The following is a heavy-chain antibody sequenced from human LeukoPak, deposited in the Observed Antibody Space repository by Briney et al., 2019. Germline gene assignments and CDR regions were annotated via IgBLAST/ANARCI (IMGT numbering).Heavy chain of an antibody. CDR1: GGSISSGGYS. D-gene: IGHD2-15*01. V-gene: IGHV4-30-2*01. CDR2: IYHSGST. J-gene: IGHJ4*02. CDR3: ARGSIAGSPFDY. Sequence: SETLSLTRAVSGGSISSGGYSWSWIRQPPGKGLEWIGYIYHSGSTYYNPSLKSRVTISVDRSKNQFSLKLSSVTAADTAVYYCARGSIAGSPFDYWGQGTLVTVSS.